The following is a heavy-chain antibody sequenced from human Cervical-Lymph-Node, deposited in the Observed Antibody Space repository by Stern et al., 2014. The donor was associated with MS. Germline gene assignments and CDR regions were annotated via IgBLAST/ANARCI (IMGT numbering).Heavy chain of an antibody. V-gene: IGHV2-5*02. Sequence: QVTLKESGPTLVKPTQNLTVTCTFSGFSLNTSGVGVGWIRQPPGKALEWLAVIYWDDDERYSPSLENRLTITKDTAKNQVVLTMANMDPVDTATYFCAHTTVTFDEAYGLDVWGQGTTVTVSS. CDR1: GFSLNTSGVG. D-gene: IGHD4-17*01. CDR3: AHTTVTFDEAYGLDV. J-gene: IGHJ6*02. CDR2: IYWDDDE.